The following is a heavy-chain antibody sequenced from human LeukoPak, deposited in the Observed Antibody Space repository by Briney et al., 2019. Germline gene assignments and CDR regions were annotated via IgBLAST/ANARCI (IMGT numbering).Heavy chain of an antibody. J-gene: IGHJ6*03. V-gene: IGHV3-23*01. CDR2: ISGSGGSP. CDR1: GFSFSSYN. CDR3: AKTYSSSRAHYYYYYYMDV. Sequence: GGSLRLSCAASGFSFSSYNMNWVRQAPGKGLEWVSAISGSGGSPYYADSVKGRFTISRDSSKNTLYLQMNSLRAEDTAVYYCAKTYSSSRAHYYYYYYMDVWGKGTTVTISS. D-gene: IGHD6-13*01.